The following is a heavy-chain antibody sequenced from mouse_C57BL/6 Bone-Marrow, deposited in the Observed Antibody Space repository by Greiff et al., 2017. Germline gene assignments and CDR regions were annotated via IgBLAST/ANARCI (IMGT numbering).Heavy chain of an antibody. CDR2: IHPSDSDT. CDR1: GYTFTSYW. CDR3: ATPHIITESYFDY. V-gene: IGHV1-74*01. J-gene: IGHJ2*01. D-gene: IGHD1-3*01. Sequence: QVQLQQPGAELVKPGASVKVSCKASGYTFTSYWMHWVKQRPGQGLEWIGRIHPSDSDTNYNQKFKGKATLTEDKSSSTAYMQLSSLTSEDSAVYYCATPHIITESYFDYWGQGTTLTVSS.